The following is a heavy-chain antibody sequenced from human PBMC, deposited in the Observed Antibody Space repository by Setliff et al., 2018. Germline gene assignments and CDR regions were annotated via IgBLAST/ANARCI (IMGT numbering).Heavy chain of an antibody. CDR2: ISDTAIGI. V-gene: IGHV3-23*01. J-gene: IGHJ4*02. CDR1: GFTFNTYA. CDR3: AKDVVGYSSTWPKRDYFDY. D-gene: IGHD6-13*01. Sequence: LRLSCAASGFTFNTYAMSWVRQPPGKGLEWVSSISDTAIGIYYAGSVRGRFTISRDNSKKTLFLQMNSLRVEDTAVYYCAKDVVGYSSTWPKRDYFDYWGQGTLVTVSS.